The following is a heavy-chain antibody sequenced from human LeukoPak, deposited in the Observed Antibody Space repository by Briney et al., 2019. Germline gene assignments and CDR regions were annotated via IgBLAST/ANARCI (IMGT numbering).Heavy chain of an antibody. J-gene: IGHJ6*02. V-gene: IGHV3-21*01. CDR3: ARVWAVPGTHLNYFYYGMDV. CDR1: GFPISVAS. D-gene: IGHD6-19*01. Sequence: GGSLRLSCAAPGFPISVASLNWVRQAPGKGLEWVSSINSVSSHKFYADSVQGRFTVSRDNAKNVLFLQMNSLRAEDTAVYFCARVWAVPGTHLNYFYYGMDVWGRGTTVIVSS. CDR2: INSVSSHK.